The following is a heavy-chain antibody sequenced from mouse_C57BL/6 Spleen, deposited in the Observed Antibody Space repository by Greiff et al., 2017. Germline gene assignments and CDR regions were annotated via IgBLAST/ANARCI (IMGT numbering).Heavy chain of an antibody. Sequence: QVQLQQPGAELVMPGASVKLSCKASGYTFTSYWMHWVKQRPGQGLEWIGEIDPSDSYTNYNQKFKGKSTLTVDKSSSTAYMQLSSLTSEDAAVYYCAISVITTIDYWGQGTTLTVSS. CDR3: AISVITTIDY. CDR1: GYTFTSYW. D-gene: IGHD1-2*01. CDR2: IDPSDSYT. V-gene: IGHV1-69*01. J-gene: IGHJ2*01.